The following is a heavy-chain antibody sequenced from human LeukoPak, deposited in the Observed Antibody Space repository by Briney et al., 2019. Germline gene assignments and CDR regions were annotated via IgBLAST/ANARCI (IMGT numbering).Heavy chain of an antibody. CDR1: GFTFSSYS. CDR3: AKHLGSHNFDH. V-gene: IGHV3-48*01. J-gene: IGHJ4*02. Sequence: PGGSLGLSCAASGFTFSSYSMNWVRQAPGKGLEWVSYISSSSSTIYYADSVKGRFTISRDNAKNSLYLQMNSLRAEDTAVYYCAKHLGSHNFDHWGQGTLVTVSS. D-gene: IGHD3-10*01. CDR2: ISSSSSTI.